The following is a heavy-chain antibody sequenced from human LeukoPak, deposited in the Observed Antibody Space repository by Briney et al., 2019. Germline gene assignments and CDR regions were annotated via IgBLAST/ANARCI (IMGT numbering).Heavy chain of an antibody. V-gene: IGHV1-18*01. CDR3: ARATYAGFPRRNWFDP. Sequence: ASVKVSCKASGYTFTSYGISWVRQAPGQGLEWMGWISAYNGNTNYAQKLQGRVTMTTDTSTSTAYMELRSLRSDDTAVYYCARATYAGFPRRNWFDPWGQGTLVTASS. CDR1: GYTFTSYG. CDR2: ISAYNGNT. D-gene: IGHD3-16*01. J-gene: IGHJ5*02.